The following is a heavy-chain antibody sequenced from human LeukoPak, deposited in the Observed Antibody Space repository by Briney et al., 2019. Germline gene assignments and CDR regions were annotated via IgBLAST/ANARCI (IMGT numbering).Heavy chain of an antibody. V-gene: IGHV3-33*01. CDR3: ARERSRAWFDP. CDR1: GFTFSSYG. CDR2: IWYDGSNK. J-gene: IGHJ5*02. Sequence: PGRSLRLSCAASGFTFSSYGMHWVRQAPGKGLEGVAVIWYDGSNKYYADSVKGRFTISRDNSKNTLYLQMNSLRAEDTAVYYCARERSRAWFDPWGQGTLVTVSS. D-gene: IGHD4-17*01.